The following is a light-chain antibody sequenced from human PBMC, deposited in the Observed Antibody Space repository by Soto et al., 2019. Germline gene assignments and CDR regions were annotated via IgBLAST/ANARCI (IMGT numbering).Light chain of an antibody. V-gene: IGKV2-28*01. Sequence: DVVMTQSPLSLPVTPGEPASISCRSSQSLLHSRGYNYLHWYLQKPGQSPQLLIYLGSNRASGVPDRFSGSGSGTDFTLKISRVEAEDVGVYYCMQALQTPLTFGGGTKVEIK. CDR2: LGS. CDR3: MQALQTPLT. CDR1: QSLLHSRGYNY. J-gene: IGKJ4*01.